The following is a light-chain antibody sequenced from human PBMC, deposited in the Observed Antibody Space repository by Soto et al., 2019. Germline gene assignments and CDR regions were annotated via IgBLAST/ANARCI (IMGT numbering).Light chain of an antibody. Sequence: DIQMTQSPSSLSASVGDRVTITCRASQIINTYLNWYQQKPGKAPKLLIFAASSLRSGVPSRFSGSGSGTDFTLTISSLQPDYFATYYCQQSYSSLYTFGQGTKLEIK. J-gene: IGKJ2*01. CDR3: QQSYSSLYT. V-gene: IGKV1-39*01. CDR2: AAS. CDR1: QIINTY.